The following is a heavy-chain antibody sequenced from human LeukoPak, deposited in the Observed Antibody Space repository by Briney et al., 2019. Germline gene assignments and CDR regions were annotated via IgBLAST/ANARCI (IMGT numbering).Heavy chain of an antibody. J-gene: IGHJ3*02. D-gene: IGHD2-2*01. V-gene: IGHV1-69*04. CDR2: IIPMLGTV. CDR1: GGTSSSYA. CDR3: ARECRVNIVVVPAAMGGDAFDI. Sequence: SVKVSCKASGGTSSSYAISWVRQAPGQGLEWMGRIIPMLGTVNNAQKFQGRVSIAADTSTNTAYMELSSLRSEDTAVYYCARECRVNIVVVPAAMGGDAFDIWGQGTMVTVSS.